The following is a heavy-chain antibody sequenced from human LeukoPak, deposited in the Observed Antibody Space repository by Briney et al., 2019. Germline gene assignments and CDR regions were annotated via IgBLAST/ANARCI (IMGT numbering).Heavy chain of an antibody. J-gene: IGHJ4*02. CDR1: GFTFSSYA. CDR3: AKRLMRSPRIAAATPLPD. CDR2: ISGSGGST. D-gene: IGHD6-13*01. Sequence: GGSLRLSCAASGFTFSSYAMSWVRQAPGKGLEWVSAISGSGGSTYYADSVKGRFTISRDNSKNTLYLQMNSLRAEDTAVYYCAKRLMRSPRIAAATPLPDWGQGTLVTVSS. V-gene: IGHV3-23*01.